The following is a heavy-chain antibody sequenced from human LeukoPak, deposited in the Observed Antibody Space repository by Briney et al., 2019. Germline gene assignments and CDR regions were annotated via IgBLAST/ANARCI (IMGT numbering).Heavy chain of an antibody. Sequence: SGGSLRLSCAASGFSVGSNYVSWVRQAPGKGLEWVSVIYTGGTTHYAESVMGRFTISRDDSHNTVHLHMSGLRAEDTAVYYCAREGRFQSFDYWGQGTLVAVSS. V-gene: IGHV3-53*01. CDR2: IYTGGTT. CDR1: GFSVGSNY. CDR3: AREGRFQSFDY. J-gene: IGHJ4*02.